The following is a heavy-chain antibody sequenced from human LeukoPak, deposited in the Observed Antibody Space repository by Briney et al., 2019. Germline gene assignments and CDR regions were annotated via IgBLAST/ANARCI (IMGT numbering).Heavy chain of an antibody. CDR3: ARVECSGGSCYLSDYYYYYMDV. D-gene: IGHD2-15*01. J-gene: IGHJ6*03. Sequence: PGGSPRLSCAASGFTFSSYSMNWVRQAPGKGLEWVSSISSSSSYIYYADSVKGRFTISRDNAKNSLYLQMNSLRAEDTAVYYCARVECSGGSCYLSDYYYYYMDVWGKGTTVTVSS. V-gene: IGHV3-21*01. CDR2: ISSSSSYI. CDR1: GFTFSSYS.